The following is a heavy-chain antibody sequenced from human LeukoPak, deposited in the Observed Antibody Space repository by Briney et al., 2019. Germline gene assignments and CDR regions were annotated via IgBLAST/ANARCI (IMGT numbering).Heavy chain of an antibody. J-gene: IGHJ4*02. CDR3: ARGGPHYDYVWGSYTAY. D-gene: IGHD3-16*01. Sequence: GGSLRLSCAASGFTFSDYYMSWLRQAPGRGLECLSYISRSGSTIYYADSVKGRFTISRDNAKNSLYLQMNSLRAEDTAVYCCARGGPHYDYVWGSYTAYWGQGTLVTVSS. CDR2: ISRSGSTI. V-gene: IGHV3-11*01. CDR1: GFTFSDYY.